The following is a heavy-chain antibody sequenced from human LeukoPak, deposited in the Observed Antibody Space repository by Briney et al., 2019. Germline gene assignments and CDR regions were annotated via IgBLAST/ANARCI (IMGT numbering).Heavy chain of an antibody. Sequence: PSETLSLTCDVSGVSINTCCYSWTWIRQPPGKGLEWIGYKYYSGSTRYNSSLRSRLTISLDSSKNQFSLRLTSVTAADTAVYYCARGRSYGFDFDSWGPGTLVIVSS. D-gene: IGHD5-18*01. CDR1: GVSINTCCYS. V-gene: IGHV4-61*01. J-gene: IGHJ4*02. CDR2: KYYSGST. CDR3: ARGRSYGFDFDS.